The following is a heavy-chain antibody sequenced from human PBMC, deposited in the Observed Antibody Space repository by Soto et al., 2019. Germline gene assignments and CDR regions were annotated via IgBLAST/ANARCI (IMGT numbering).Heavy chain of an antibody. Sequence: GGSLRLSCAASGFTFSTYGMHWVRQAPGKGLEWVAALWYDGSNRFYADSVKGRFTISRDNSKNTLYLQMDSLRVEDTAVYYCARESGSYNTDYWGQGTLVTVSS. CDR3: ARESGSYNTDY. CDR1: GFTFSTYG. D-gene: IGHD3-10*01. V-gene: IGHV3-33*01. J-gene: IGHJ4*02. CDR2: LWYDGSNR.